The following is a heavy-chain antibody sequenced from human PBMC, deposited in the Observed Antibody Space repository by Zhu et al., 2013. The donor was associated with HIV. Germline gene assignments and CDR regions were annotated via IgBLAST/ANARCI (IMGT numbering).Heavy chain of an antibody. CDR2: IIPVLTTV. J-gene: IGHJ4*02. V-gene: IGHV1-69*01. CDR3: ARLRGLAPVAGYDH. D-gene: IGHD6-25*01. CDR1: GGNFSIYA. Sequence: QVQLAQSGAEVKKPGSSVKVSCKASGGNFSIYAISWVRQAPGQGLEWLGGIIPVLTTVNYAQKFQGRVAITADESTKTTYMELSNLRSEDTAVYYCARLRGLAPVAGYDHWGQGTLLTVSS.